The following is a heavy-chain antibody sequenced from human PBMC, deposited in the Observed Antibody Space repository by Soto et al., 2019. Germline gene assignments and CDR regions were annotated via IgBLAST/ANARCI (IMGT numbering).Heavy chain of an antibody. V-gene: IGHV2-5*02. CDR2: ISWDGEK. Sequence: QITLKESGPTLVKPTQTLTLTCTFSGFSLNTRGVGVGWIRQPPGKALEWLALISWDGEKRYSTSLKSKHTITRDTSETQAVLTKTNMDPVDPATYYCAHRSSDPLSGHYSFDSWGQGTHDTVSS. CDR3: AHRSSDPLSGHYSFDS. D-gene: IGHD2-15*01. J-gene: IGHJ4*02. CDR1: GFSLNTRGVG.